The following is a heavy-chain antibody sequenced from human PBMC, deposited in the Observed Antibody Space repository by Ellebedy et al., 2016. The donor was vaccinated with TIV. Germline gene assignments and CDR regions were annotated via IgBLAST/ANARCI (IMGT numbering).Heavy chain of an antibody. J-gene: IGHJ4*02. V-gene: IGHV5-51*01. Sequence: LPGQVTISADKSISSAYLQWSSLKASDTAMYYCARSKDYYFDYWGQGTLVTVSS. CDR3: ARSKDYYFDY.